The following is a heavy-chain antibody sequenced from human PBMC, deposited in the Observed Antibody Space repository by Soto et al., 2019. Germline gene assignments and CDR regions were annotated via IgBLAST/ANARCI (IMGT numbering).Heavy chain of an antibody. J-gene: IGHJ3*02. CDR3: ARNVGKATRGAFDI. CDR2: ISSYNGNT. Sequence: ASVKVSCKASGYTFTSYGISWVRQAPGQGLEWMGWISSYNGNTNYAQKLQGRVTNTTDTSTITADMELRSLRSNDTAVYYCARNVGKATRGAFDIWGQGTMVTVSS. CDR1: GYTFTSYG. V-gene: IGHV1-18*04. D-gene: IGHD6-13*01.